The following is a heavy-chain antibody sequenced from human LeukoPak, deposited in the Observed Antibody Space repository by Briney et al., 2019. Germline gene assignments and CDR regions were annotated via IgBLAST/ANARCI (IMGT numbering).Heavy chain of an antibody. CDR2: IIPIFGTA. J-gene: IGHJ6*02. D-gene: IGHD1-26*01. CDR1: GGTFSSYA. V-gene: IGHV1-69*01. CDR3: ARDSLGANLGGLDV. Sequence: ASVKVSCKASGGTFSSYAISWMRQAPGQGLEWMGGIIPIFGTANYAQKFQGRVTITADESTSTAYMELSSLRSEDTAVYYCARDSLGANLGGLDVWGQGTTVTVSS.